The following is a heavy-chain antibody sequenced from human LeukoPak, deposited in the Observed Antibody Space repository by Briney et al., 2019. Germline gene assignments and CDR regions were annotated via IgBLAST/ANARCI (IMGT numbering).Heavy chain of an antibody. V-gene: IGHV5-51*01. CDR2: IYPGDSDT. CDR3: ARLGDITMVRGVIITAAFDI. D-gene: IGHD3-10*01. J-gene: IGHJ3*02. Sequence: GESLKISCKGSGYSFTSYWIGWVRQMPGKGLEWMGIIYPGDSDTRYSPSFQGQVAISADKSISTAYLQWNSLKASDTAMYYCARLGDITMVRGVIITAAFDIWGQGTMVTVSS. CDR1: GYSFTSYW.